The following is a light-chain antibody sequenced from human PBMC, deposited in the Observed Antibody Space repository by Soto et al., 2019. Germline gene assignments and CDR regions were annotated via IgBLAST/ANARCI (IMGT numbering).Light chain of an antibody. V-gene: IGKV3-20*01. J-gene: IGKJ3*01. CDR2: ETS. Sequence: EIVLTQSPGTLSLSPGERATLSCRASQSVSSGYLAWYQQKPGQPPRVLLYETSSRATGIPDRFSGSGSGTDFTLTISSLEPEDFAVYYCQQYGSSPPVTFGPGTRVDIK. CDR1: QSVSSGY. CDR3: QQYGSSPPVT.